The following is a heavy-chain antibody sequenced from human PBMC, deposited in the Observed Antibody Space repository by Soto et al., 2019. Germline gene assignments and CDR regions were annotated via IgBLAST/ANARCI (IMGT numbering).Heavy chain of an antibody. CDR2: ISGSGGST. J-gene: IGHJ5*02. D-gene: IGHD3-3*01. CDR3: AKDPNWEYDFWSEDWFDP. CDR1: GFTFSSYA. V-gene: IGHV3-23*01. Sequence: EVQLLESGGGLVQPGGSLRLSCAASGFTFSSYAMSWVRQAPGKGLEWVSAISGSGGSTYYADSVKGRFTISRDNSKNTLYLQMNSLRAEDTAVYYCAKDPNWEYDFWSEDWFDPWGQGTLVTVSS.